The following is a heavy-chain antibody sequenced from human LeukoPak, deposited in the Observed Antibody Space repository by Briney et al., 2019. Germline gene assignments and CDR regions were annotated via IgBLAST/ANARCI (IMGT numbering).Heavy chain of an antibody. CDR3: ASMYYYDSSGSYYHYGMDV. CDR1: GYTFTGYY. D-gene: IGHD3-22*01. CDR2: INPNSGGT. Sequence: ASVKVSCKASGYTFTGYYMHWVRQAPGQGLEWMGWINPNSGGTNYAQKFQGRVTMTRDTSISTAYMELSRLRSDDTAVYYCASMYYYDSSGSYYHYGMDVWGQGTTVTVSS. V-gene: IGHV1-2*02. J-gene: IGHJ6*02.